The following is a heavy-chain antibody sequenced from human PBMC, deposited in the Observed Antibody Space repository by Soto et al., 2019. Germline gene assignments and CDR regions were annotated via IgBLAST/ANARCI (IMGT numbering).Heavy chain of an antibody. Sequence: ASVRVSCKASGYTFTGYYMHWVRQAPGQGLEWMGWINPNSGGTNYAQKFQGRVTMTRDTSISTAYMELSRLRSDDTAVYYCAYSGYSSSWFYSMDVWGQGTRARVSS. D-gene: IGHD6-13*01. CDR1: GYTFTGYY. CDR2: INPNSGGT. J-gene: IGHJ6*02. CDR3: AYSGYSSSWFYSMDV. V-gene: IGHV1-2*02.